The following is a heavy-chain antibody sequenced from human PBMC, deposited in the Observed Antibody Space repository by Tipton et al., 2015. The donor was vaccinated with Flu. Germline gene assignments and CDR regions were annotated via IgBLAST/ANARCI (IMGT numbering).Heavy chain of an antibody. V-gene: IGHV4-39*01. D-gene: IGHD2-2*01. CDR2: ISYSGTT. CDR3: ARQRGNGCTSTGCLIKGWFDP. CDR1: GGSININNYY. J-gene: IGHJ5*02. Sequence: TLSLTCTVSGGSININNYYWGWIRQPPGKGLEWFGSISYSGTTYYNPSLNSRVIISVDTSKNQFSLKLTSVTAADTAVYYCARQRGNGCTSTGCLIKGWFDPWSLGTLVTVSS.